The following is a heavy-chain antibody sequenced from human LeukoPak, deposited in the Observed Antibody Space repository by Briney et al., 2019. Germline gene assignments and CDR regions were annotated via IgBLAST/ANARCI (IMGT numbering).Heavy chain of an antibody. D-gene: IGHD2-2*01. CDR1: GFMISNFA. Sequence: PGGSLRLSCAASGFMISNFAMSWVRQAPGKGLEWVSTIYYSGGNTYSADSVKGRFTISRDNAKNTLYLQMNSLRAEDTAVYYCAKDQGQAVVPRRFDNWGQGTLVTVSS. CDR3: AKDQGQAVVPRRFDN. CDR2: IYYSGGNT. J-gene: IGHJ4*02. V-gene: IGHV3-23*01.